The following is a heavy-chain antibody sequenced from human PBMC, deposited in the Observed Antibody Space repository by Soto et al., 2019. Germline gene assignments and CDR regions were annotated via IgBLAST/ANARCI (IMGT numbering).Heavy chain of an antibody. CDR2: TYYRSKWYN. CDR1: VDSDSRNSSA. V-gene: IGHV6-1*01. Sequence: QSLSLTCAISVDSDSRNSSAWNWISQSPSRGLEWLGRTYYRSKWYNDYAVSVKSRITINPDTSKNQFSMQLNSVTPEDTAVYYCARDTPIAAAGVDAFDIWGQGTMVTVSS. D-gene: IGHD6-13*01. CDR3: ARDTPIAAAGVDAFDI. J-gene: IGHJ3*02.